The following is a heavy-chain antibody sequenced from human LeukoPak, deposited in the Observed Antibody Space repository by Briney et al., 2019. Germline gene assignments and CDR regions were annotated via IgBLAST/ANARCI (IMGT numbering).Heavy chain of an antibody. CDR2: ISPNSADI. Sequence: GGSLRLSCAASGFTFTDVYMSWIRQSPGKGLEWLAYISPNSADISYADSVKGRFTISRDNAKNSLYLQMNSLRAEDTAVYYCARDGVGYSTDYWGQGTLVTVSS. V-gene: IGHV3-11*01. CDR3: ARDGVGYSTDY. CDR1: GFTFTDVY. J-gene: IGHJ4*02. D-gene: IGHD4-11*01.